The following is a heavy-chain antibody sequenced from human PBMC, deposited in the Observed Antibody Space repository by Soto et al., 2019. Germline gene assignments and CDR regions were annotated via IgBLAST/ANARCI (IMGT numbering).Heavy chain of an antibody. CDR3: AKPLGGYNYYGMDV. J-gene: IGHJ6*02. V-gene: IGHV3-23*01. CDR2: ISGGGSST. CDR1: GFTFSGYP. Sequence: EVQLLESGGGLVQPGGSLRLSCAASGFTFSGYPMNWVRQAPGKGLELVSTISGGGSSTYYADSVKGRFTISRDSSKSTLFLQMHSLRADDTAVYYCAKPLGGYNYYGMDVWGHGTTVTVSS.